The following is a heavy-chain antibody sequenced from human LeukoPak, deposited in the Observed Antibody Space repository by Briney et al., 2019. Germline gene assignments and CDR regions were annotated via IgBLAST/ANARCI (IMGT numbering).Heavy chain of an antibody. CDR1: GGSISSSSYY. Sequence: PSETLSLTCTVSGGSISSSSYYWGWIRQPPGKGLEWIGSIYYSGSTYYNPSLKSRVTISVDTSKNQFSLKLSSVTAADTAVYYCARGLLLWFGELRPFDYWGQGTLVTVSS. CDR2: IYYSGST. V-gene: IGHV4-39*01. D-gene: IGHD3-10*01. CDR3: ARGLLLWFGELRPFDY. J-gene: IGHJ4*02.